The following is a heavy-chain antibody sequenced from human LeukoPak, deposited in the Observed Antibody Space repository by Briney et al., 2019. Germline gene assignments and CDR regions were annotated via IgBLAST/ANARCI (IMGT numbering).Heavy chain of an antibody. V-gene: IGHV3-48*03. CDR3: VRARLISLENFFDY. CDR2: TSRGGSDT. D-gene: IGHD2-21*02. Sequence: QTGGSLRLSCATSGFTFSNHEMNWVRQAPGKGLEWVAYTSRGGSDTSYADSVKGRFTISTDNANSSLYLQMNSLRAEDTAVYFCVRARLISLENFFDYWGQGTLVTVYS. CDR1: GFTFSNHE. J-gene: IGHJ4*02.